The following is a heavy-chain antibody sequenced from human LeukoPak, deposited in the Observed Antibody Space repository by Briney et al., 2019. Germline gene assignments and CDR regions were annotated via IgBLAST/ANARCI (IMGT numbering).Heavy chain of an antibody. CDR1: GGSISSSSYY. CDR2: IYYSGST. Sequence: SETLSLTCTVSGGSISSSSYYWSWIRQPPGKGLEWIGYIYYSGSTNYNPSLKSRVTISVDTSKNQFSLKLSSVTAADTAVYYCAREGMDDSSGYYLSSMAFDIWGQGTMVTVSS. J-gene: IGHJ3*02. CDR3: AREGMDDSSGYYLSSMAFDI. D-gene: IGHD3-22*01. V-gene: IGHV4-61*01.